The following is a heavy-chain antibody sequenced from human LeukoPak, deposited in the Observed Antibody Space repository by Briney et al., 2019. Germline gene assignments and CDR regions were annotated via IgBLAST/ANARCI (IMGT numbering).Heavy chain of an antibody. CDR3: ARSMVTIFGVVLGAYYFDY. CDR1: GGTFSSYA. J-gene: IGHJ4*02. Sequence: ASVKVSCKASGGTFSSYAISWVRQAPGQGLEWMGWINPNSGGTNYAQKFQGRVTMTRDTSISTAYMELSRLRSDDTAVYYCARSMVTIFGVVLGAYYFDYWGQGTLVTVSS. CDR2: INPNSGGT. D-gene: IGHD3-3*01. V-gene: IGHV1-2*02.